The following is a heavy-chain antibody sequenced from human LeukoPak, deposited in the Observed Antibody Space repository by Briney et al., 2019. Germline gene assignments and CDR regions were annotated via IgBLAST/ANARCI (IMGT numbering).Heavy chain of an antibody. CDR2: ISGSGGST. V-gene: IGHV3-23*01. CDR1: GFTFSSYA. Sequence: GGSLRLSCAASGFTFSSYAMSWVRQAPGKGLEWVSAISGSGGSTYYADSVKGRFTISRDNSKNTLYLQMNSLRAEDTAVYYCANKAHDPPYYCYYGMDVWGQGTTVTVSS. J-gene: IGHJ6*02. CDR3: ANKAHDPPYYCYYGMDV.